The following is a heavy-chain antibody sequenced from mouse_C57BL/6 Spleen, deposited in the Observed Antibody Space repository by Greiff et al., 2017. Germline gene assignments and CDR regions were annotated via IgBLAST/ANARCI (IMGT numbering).Heavy chain of an antibody. CDR2: IDPSDSET. J-gene: IGHJ1*03. D-gene: IGHD1-1*01. V-gene: IGHV1-52*01. Sequence: QVQLQQPGAELVRPGSSVKLSCKASGYTFTSYWMHCVKQRPIQGLEWIGNIDPSDSETHYNQKFKDKATLTVDKSSSTAYMQLSSLTSEDSAVYYCARSTAVVAARYFDVWGTGTSVTVSS. CDR1: GYTFTSYW. CDR3: ARSTAVVAARYFDV.